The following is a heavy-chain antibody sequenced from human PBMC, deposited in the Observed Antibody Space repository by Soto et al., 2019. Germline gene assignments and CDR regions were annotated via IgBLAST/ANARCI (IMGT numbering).Heavy chain of an antibody. CDR1: GGTFSSYT. Sequence: ASVKVSCKASGGTFSSYTISWVRQAPGQRLEWMGRIIPILGIANYAQKFQGRVTITADKSTSTAYMELSSLGSEDTAVYYCARVQLVRGVIIRYFDYWGQGTLVTVSS. V-gene: IGHV1-69*02. CDR2: IIPILGIA. D-gene: IGHD3-10*01. J-gene: IGHJ4*02. CDR3: ARVQLVRGVIIRYFDY.